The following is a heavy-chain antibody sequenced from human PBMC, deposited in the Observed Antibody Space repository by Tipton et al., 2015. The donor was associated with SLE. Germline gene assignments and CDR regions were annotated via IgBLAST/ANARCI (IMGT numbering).Heavy chain of an antibody. CDR3: AREGIVGGYYYMDV. D-gene: IGHD1-26*01. CDR2: ISYDGSNK. Sequence: SLRLSCAASGFTFSSYAMHWVRQAPGKGLEWVAVISYDGSNKYYADSVKGRFTISRDNSKNTLYLQMNSLRAEDTAVYYCAREGIVGGYYYMDVWGKGTTVTVSS. J-gene: IGHJ6*03. V-gene: IGHV3-30-3*01. CDR1: GFTFSSYA.